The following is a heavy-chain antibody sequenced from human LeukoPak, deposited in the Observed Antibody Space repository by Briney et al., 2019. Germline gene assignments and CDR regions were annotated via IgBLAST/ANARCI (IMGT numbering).Heavy chain of an antibody. CDR3: AKFVLLWFGDPTGGFDY. J-gene: IGHJ4*02. CDR2: ISGSGGST. D-gene: IGHD3-10*01. V-gene: IGHV3-23*01. CDR1: GFTFSSYA. Sequence: GGSLRLSCAASGFTFSSYAMSWVRQAPGKGLEWVPAISGSGGSTYYADSVKGRFTISRDNSKNTLYLQMNSLRAEDTAVYYCAKFVLLWFGDPTGGFDYWGQGTLVTVSS.